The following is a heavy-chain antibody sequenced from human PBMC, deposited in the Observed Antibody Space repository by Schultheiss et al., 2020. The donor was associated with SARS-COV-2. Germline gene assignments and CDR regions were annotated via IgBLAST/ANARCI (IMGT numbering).Heavy chain of an antibody. Sequence: GGSLRLSCAASEFSVSSNFMNWVRQAPGKGLEWVSVIYTGGSTAYADSVKGRFTISRDNSKNTLYLQMNSLRAEDTAVYYCATYDGYSGHAIDYWGQGTLVTVSS. V-gene: IGHV3-66*02. CDR2: IYTGGST. J-gene: IGHJ4*02. CDR1: EFSVSSNF. D-gene: IGHD5-12*01. CDR3: ATYDGYSGHAIDY.